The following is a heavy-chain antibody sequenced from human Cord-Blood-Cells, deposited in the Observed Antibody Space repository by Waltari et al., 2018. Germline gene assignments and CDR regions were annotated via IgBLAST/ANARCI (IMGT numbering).Heavy chain of an antibody. J-gene: IGHJ5*02. CDR1: GGTFSSYA. CDR2: IIPIFGPA. Sequence: QVQLVQSGAEVKKPGSSVKVSCKASGGTFSSYAISWVRQAPGQGLEWMGGIIPIFGPADYAQKFQGRVTITAEKSTSTAYMELSSLRSEDTAVYYCAREIPGIAVAGMYNWFDPWGQGTLVTVSS. V-gene: IGHV1-69*06. D-gene: IGHD6-19*01. CDR3: AREIPGIAVAGMYNWFDP.